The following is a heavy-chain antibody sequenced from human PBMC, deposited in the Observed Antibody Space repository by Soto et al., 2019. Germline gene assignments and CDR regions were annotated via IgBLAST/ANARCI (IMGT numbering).Heavy chain of an antibody. CDR2: ISSNGGST. CDR3: ARSGAYTYYYHSTGYFFDY. CDR1: GFTFSSYA. D-gene: IGHD3-22*01. J-gene: IGHJ4*02. Sequence: PGGSLRLSCAASGFTFSSYAMHWVRQVPGKGLEYVSAISSNGGSTYYANSVKGRFTISRDNSKNTLYLQMGSLRAEDMAVYFCARSGAYTYYYHSTGYFFDYWGQGT. V-gene: IGHV3-64*01.